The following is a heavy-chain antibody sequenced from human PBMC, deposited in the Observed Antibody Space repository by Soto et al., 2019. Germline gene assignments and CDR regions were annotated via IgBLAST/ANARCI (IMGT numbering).Heavy chain of an antibody. J-gene: IGHJ4*02. CDR3: ARVNRVVVLYYLDY. D-gene: IGHD2-2*01. CDR2: IYYSGST. CDR1: CGSISSYY. V-gene: IGHV4-59*01. Sequence: SETLSLTCTVSCGSISSYYWIWIRQPPGKGLEWIGYIYYSGSTDYDPSLKCRVTISVDTSKSQFSLKLSSVTAADTAVYYCARVNRVVVLYYLDYWGQGTLVTVSS.